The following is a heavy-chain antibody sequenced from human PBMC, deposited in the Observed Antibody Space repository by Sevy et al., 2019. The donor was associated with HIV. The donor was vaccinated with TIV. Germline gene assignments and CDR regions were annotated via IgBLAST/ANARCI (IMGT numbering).Heavy chain of an antibody. J-gene: IGHJ6*02. CDR1: GFIFRNYA. V-gene: IGHV3-30-3*01. D-gene: IGHD4-17*01. CDR2: ISFDGTNK. Sequence: VGSLRLSCAASGFIFRNYAVHWVRQAPGKGLEWLAIISFDGTNKYYADSVKGRFTVSRDNAKNTLYLQMNSLRTEDTAIYYCARGNSPSVTTAPLYYYYGLDVWGQGTTVTVSS. CDR3: ARGNSPSVTTAPLYYYYGLDV.